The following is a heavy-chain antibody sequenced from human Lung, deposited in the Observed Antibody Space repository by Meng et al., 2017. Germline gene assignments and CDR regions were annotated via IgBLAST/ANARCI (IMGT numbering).Heavy chain of an antibody. V-gene: IGHV4-34*01. CDR2: INHSGRT. CDR3: ASPKQAYWYFDL. Sequence: LLQWGPGLLLRLETPPLPCVVNGGSCSGNYSRWCTQPPGKGMEWIAEINHSGRTNYIPSLKSLVTISVDTSKNQFSLKLSSVHAADTAGYYCASPKQAYWYFDLWGRGTLVTVSS. D-gene: IGHD1/OR15-1a*01. CDR1: GGSCSGNY. J-gene: IGHJ2*01.